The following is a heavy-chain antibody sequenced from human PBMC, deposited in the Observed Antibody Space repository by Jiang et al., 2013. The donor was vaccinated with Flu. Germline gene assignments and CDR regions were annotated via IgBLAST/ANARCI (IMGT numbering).Heavy chain of an antibody. Sequence: SGAEVKKPGSSVQVSCMPSGGTFSRSTVSWVRQAPGQGREWMGRIIPMVGIANYAQKFQGRVTITADKSTGTAYMELRSLRSEDTAVYYCATSGSGSNYYGMDVVGQEGPRLPSP. V-gene: IGHV1-69*04. CDR3: ATSGSGSNYYGMDV. CDR1: GGTFSRST. J-gene: IGHJ6*01. CDR2: IIPMVGIA. D-gene: IGHD3-10*01.